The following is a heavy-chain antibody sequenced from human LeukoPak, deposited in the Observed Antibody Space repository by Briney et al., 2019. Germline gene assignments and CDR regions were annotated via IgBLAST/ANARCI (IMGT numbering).Heavy chain of an antibody. D-gene: IGHD1-26*01. V-gene: IGHV4-59*12. CDR1: GGSISSYY. Sequence: PSETLSLTCTVSGGSISSYYWSWIRQPPGKGLEWIGYIYYSGSTNYNPSLKSRVTISVDTSKNQFSLELTSVTAADTAVYYCATTGSSKTHDYWGQGTLVTVSS. J-gene: IGHJ4*02. CDR3: ATTGSSKTHDY. CDR2: IYYSGST.